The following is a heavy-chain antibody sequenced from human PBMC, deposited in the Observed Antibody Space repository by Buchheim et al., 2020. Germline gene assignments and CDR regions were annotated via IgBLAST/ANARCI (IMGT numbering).Heavy chain of an antibody. J-gene: IGHJ6*02. V-gene: IGHV1-46*03. CDR3: ARGGLTGTTDPLWYYGMDV. CDR1: GYTFTSYY. CDR2: INPSGGST. D-gene: IGHD1-14*01. Sequence: QVQLVQSGAEVKKPGASVKVSCKASGYTFTSYYMHWVRQAPGQGLEWMGIINPSGGSTSYAQKFQGRVTMTRDTSKSTVYMELSSLRSEDTAVYYCARGGLTGTTDPLWYYGMDVWGQGTT.